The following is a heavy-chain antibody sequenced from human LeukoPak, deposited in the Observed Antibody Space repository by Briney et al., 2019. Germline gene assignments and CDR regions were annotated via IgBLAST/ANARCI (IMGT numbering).Heavy chain of an antibody. V-gene: IGHV4-4*07. J-gene: IGHJ4*02. CDR3: ARGRYNYALEDYFDY. CDR2: IYTSGST. CDR1: GGSISSYY. Sequence: SETLSLTCTVSGGSISSYYWSWIRQPAGKGLEWIGRIYTSGSTNYNPSLKSRVTISGDTSKNQVSLKVSSVTAADTAVYYCARGRYNYALEDYFDYWGQGTLVTVSS. D-gene: IGHD5-18*01.